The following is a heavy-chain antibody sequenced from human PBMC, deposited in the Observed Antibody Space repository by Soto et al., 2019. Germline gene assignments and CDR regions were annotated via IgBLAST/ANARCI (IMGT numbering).Heavy chain of an antibody. CDR1: GGSFSGYY. CDR3: ARAIAAAGAIYSDY. V-gene: IGHV4-34*01. J-gene: IGHJ4*02. CDR2: INHSGST. Sequence: ETLSLTCAVYGGSFSGYYWSWIRQPPGKGLEWIGEINHSGSTNYNPSLKSRVTISVDTSKNQFSLKLSSVTAADTAVYYCARAIAAAGAIYSDYWGQGTLVTVSS. D-gene: IGHD6-13*01.